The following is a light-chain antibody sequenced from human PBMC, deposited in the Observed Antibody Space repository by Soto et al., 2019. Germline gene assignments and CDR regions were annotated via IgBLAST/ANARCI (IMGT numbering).Light chain of an antibody. V-gene: IGLV4-69*01. CDR3: QTWGTGLRV. Sequence: QLVLTQSPSASASLGASVKLTCTLSSGHSSYTIAWHQQQPEKGPRYLMKLHSDGSHSKGDGIPDRFSGSSSGSERFLTISSLQSEDEADYYCQTWGTGLRVFGGGIKVTVL. J-gene: IGLJ3*02. CDR1: SGHSSYT. CDR2: LHSDGSH.